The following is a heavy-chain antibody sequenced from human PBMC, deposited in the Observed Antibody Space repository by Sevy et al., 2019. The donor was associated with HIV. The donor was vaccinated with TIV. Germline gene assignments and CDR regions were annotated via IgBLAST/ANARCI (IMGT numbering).Heavy chain of an antibody. V-gene: IGHV3-21*01. J-gene: IGHJ3*02. Sequence: GGSLRLSWAASGFTFLIYDINWVRQAPGKGLEWVSSISSSGNYRYYADSVRGRFTISRDNAKKSLYLQMNSLRAEDTDVYYCARSQRGSGQIGMDAFDIWGQGTMVTVSS. CDR3: ARSQRGSGQIGMDAFDI. D-gene: IGHD6-19*01. CDR2: ISSSGNYR. CDR1: GFTFLIYD.